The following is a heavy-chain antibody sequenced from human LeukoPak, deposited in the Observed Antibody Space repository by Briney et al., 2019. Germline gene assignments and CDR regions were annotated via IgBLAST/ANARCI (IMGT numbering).Heavy chain of an antibody. CDR2: INPNSGGT. D-gene: IGHD1-26*01. J-gene: IGHJ3*02. Sequence: ASVKVSCKASGYTFTGYYMHWVRQAPGQGLEWMGRINPNSGGTNYAQMFQGRGTMTRDTSISTAYMELSRLRSDDTAVYYCARARLITVVGATSAFDIWGQGTMVTVSS. V-gene: IGHV1-2*06. CDR3: ARARLITVVGATSAFDI. CDR1: GYTFTGYY.